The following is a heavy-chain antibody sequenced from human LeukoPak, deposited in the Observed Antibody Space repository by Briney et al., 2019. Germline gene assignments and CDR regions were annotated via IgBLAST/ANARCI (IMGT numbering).Heavy chain of an antibody. CDR2: IYSGGST. V-gene: IGHV3-66*01. D-gene: IGHD2-15*01. Sequence: PGGSLRLSCAASGFTVSSNYMSWVRQAPGKGLEWVSVIYSGGSTYYADSVKGRFTISRDTSKNTLYLQMNSLRAEDTAVYYCASTEGYCSGGSCYWAFDYWGQGTLVTVSS. CDR1: GFTVSSNY. J-gene: IGHJ4*02. CDR3: ASTEGYCSGGSCYWAFDY.